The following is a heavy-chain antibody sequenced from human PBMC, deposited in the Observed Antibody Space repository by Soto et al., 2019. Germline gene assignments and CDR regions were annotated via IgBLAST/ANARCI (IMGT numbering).Heavy chain of an antibody. V-gene: IGHV1-18*04. CDR3: ARDVTRNYYDSSGHYYFDY. CDR1: GYTFTNYG. D-gene: IGHD3-22*01. Sequence: WASVKVSCKASGYTFTNYGVSGVRQAPGQGLEGMGWISGYNGNTNYAQNLQGRVSMTTDTSTSTAYMELRSLRPDDTAVYYCARDVTRNYYDSSGHYYFDYWGQGTLVTVSS. CDR2: ISGYNGNT. J-gene: IGHJ4*02.